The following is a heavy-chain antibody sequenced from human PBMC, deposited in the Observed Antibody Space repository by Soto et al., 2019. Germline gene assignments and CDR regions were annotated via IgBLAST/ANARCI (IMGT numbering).Heavy chain of an antibody. Sequence: SETLSLTCTVSGASISGFNWSWIRKSAGKGLEWIGRIYATGTTDYSPSLKSRVMMSVDTSKKQFSLKLRSVTAADTAVYYCVRDGTKTLRDWIDPWGQGISVTVSS. CDR2: IYATGTT. V-gene: IGHV4-4*07. CDR3: VRDGTKTLRDWIDP. D-gene: IGHD1-1*01. CDR1: GASISGFN. J-gene: IGHJ5*02.